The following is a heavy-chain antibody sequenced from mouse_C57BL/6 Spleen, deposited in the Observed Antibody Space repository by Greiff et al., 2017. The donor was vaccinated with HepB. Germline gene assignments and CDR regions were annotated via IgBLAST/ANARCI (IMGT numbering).Heavy chain of an antibody. CDR3: AILVYYYGSSYFDY. V-gene: IGHV2-5*01. CDR1: GFSLTSYG. J-gene: IGHJ2*01. D-gene: IGHD1-1*01. CDR2: IWRGGST. Sequence: VKLMESGPGLVQPSQSLSITCTVSGFSLTSYGVHWVRQSPGKGLEWLGVIWRGGSTDYNAAFMSRLSITKDNSKSQVFFKMNSLQADDTAIYYCAILVYYYGSSYFDYWGQGTTLTVSS.